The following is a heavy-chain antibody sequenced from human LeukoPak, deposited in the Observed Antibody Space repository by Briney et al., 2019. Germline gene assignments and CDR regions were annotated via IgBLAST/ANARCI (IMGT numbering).Heavy chain of an antibody. J-gene: IGHJ4*02. D-gene: IGHD4-23*01. CDR1: GYTLTVLS. CDR3: ATDLGGNPYFDY. Sequence: ASVKVSCKVSGYTLTVLSMHWVRQAPGKGLEWMGGFDPEDGETIYAQKFQGRVTMTEDTSTDTAYMELSSLRSEDTAVYYCATDLGGNPYFDYWGQGTLVTVSS. V-gene: IGHV1-24*01. CDR2: FDPEDGET.